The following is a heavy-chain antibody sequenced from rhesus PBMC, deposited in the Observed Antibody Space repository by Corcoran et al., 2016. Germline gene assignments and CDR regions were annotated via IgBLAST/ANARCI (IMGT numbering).Heavy chain of an antibody. J-gene: IGHJ6*01. CDR3: ARVPDYSWNVRGGLDS. D-gene: IGHD1-14*01. CDR1: GGFISSNY. V-gene: IGHV4-173*01. Sequence: QLQLQESGPGLVKPSETLSLTCAVPGGFISSNYWSWIRQPPGKGPGWIGRIPGSGGSTDYNPSLKGRVTISTDTSKNQFSLKLSSVTAADTAVYYCARVPDYSWNVRGGLDSWGQGVVVTVSS. CDR2: IPGSGGST.